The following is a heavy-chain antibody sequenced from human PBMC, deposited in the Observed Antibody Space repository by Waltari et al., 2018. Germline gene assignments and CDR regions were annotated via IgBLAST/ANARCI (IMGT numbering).Heavy chain of an antibody. CDR2: ISWDGGST. D-gene: IGHD3-22*01. CDR3: AKGARSGYYYFDY. Sequence: EVQLVESGGVVVQPGGSLRLSCAASGFHFDDYAMHWVRQAPGEGLEWVSLISWDGGSTYYADSVKGRFTISRDNSKNSLYLQMNSLRAEDTALYYCAKGARSGYYYFDYWGQGTLVTVSS. V-gene: IGHV3-43D*04. CDR1: GFHFDDYA. J-gene: IGHJ4*02.